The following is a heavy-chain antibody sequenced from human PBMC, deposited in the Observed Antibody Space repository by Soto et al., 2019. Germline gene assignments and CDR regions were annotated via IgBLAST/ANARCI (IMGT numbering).Heavy chain of an antibody. D-gene: IGHD3-22*01. J-gene: IGHJ4*02. V-gene: IGHV2-5*01. Sequence: QITLKESGPTLVKPTQTLTLTCTFSGFSLSTSGVAVGWIRQPPGKALEWLALIYWNDDKRYSPSLKSRLTITKDTSKNQVVPTMTNMDHVDTATYYCARHSYDSSGYYYGDYWGQGTLVTVSS. CDR1: GFSLSTSGVA. CDR3: ARHSYDSSGYYYGDY. CDR2: IYWNDDK.